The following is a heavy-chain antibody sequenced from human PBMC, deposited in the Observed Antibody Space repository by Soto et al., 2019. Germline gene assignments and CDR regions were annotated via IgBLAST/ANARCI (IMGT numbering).Heavy chain of an antibody. V-gene: IGHV1-18*01. CDR1: GYTFTTSG. J-gene: IGHJ6*02. CDR3: ARQGSWPYYYYGLDV. Sequence: QVQLVQSGPEVKKPGASVKVSCEASGYTFTTSGISWVRQAPGQGLEWMGWISTYNGDTNSAQKFQGRVTMTADTSXRTVSMELMSLKSDDTAVYYCARQGSWPYYYYGLDVWGQGTTVTVSS. CDR2: ISTYNGDT. D-gene: IGHD1-26*01.